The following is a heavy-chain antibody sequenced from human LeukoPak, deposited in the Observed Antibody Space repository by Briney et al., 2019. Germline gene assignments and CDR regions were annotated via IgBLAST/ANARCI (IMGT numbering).Heavy chain of an antibody. D-gene: IGHD3-9*01. Sequence: GGSLRLSCAASGFTFSSYGMHWVRQAPGKGLEWVAFIRYDGSNKYYADSVKGRFTISRDNSKNTLYFQLNSLRPEDTALYYCAKDPHGYDIWTDYYNYYYYMDVWGKGTTVTVSS. CDR3: AKDPHGYDIWTDYYNYYYYMDV. CDR2: IRYDGSNK. J-gene: IGHJ6*03. V-gene: IGHV3-30*02. CDR1: GFTFSSYG.